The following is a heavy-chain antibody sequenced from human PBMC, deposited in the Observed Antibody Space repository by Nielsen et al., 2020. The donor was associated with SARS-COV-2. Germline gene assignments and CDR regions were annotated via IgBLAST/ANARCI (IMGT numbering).Heavy chain of an antibody. CDR1: GFTFSSYG. D-gene: IGHD6-25*01. CDR2: ISYDGSNK. Sequence: GGSLRLSCAASGFTFSSYGMHWVRQAPGKGLEWVAVISYDGSNKYYADSVKGRFTISRDNSKNTLYLQMNSLRAEDTAVYYCARDRLRLRKDAFDIWGQGTMVTVSS. V-gene: IGHV3-30*03. CDR3: ARDRLRLRKDAFDI. J-gene: IGHJ3*02.